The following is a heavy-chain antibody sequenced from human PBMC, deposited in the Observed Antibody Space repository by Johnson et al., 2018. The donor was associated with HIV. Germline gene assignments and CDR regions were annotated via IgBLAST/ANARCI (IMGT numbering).Heavy chain of an antibody. J-gene: IGHJ3*01. CDR1: GFTFSSYW. V-gene: IGHV3-7*03. CDR2: IKQDGSEK. CDR3: EGYCSGGACYSGVSAFDV. D-gene: IGHD2-15*01. Sequence: VQLVESGGGVVRPGGSLRLSCAASGFTFSSYWMSWVRQAPGKGLEWVANIKQDGSEKYYVDSVKGRFTISRDNAKNSLYLQMNSLRAEDTAIYYCEGYCSGGACYSGVSAFDVWGHGTMVTVSS.